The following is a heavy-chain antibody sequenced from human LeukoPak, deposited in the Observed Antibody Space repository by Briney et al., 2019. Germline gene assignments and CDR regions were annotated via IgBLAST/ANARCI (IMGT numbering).Heavy chain of an antibody. D-gene: IGHD6-13*01. CDR2: INHSGST. V-gene: IGHV4-34*01. Sequence: PSETLSLTCAVYGGSFSGYYWSWIRQPPGKGLEWIGEINHSGSTNYNPSLKSRVTISVDTSKNQFSLKLSSVTAADTAVYYCARRRKVAAADYWGQGTPVTVSS. J-gene: IGHJ4*02. CDR3: ARRRKVAAADY. CDR1: GGSFSGYY.